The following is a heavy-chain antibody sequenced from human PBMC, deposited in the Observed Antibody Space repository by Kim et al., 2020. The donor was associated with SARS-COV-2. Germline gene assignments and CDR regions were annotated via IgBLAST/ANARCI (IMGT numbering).Heavy chain of an antibody. CDR1: GFTFSSYA. V-gene: IGHV3-23*01. CDR3: ARLGGGALQSVAPLPGYYYGMDV. J-gene: IGHJ6*02. Sequence: GGSLRLSCAASGFTFSSYAMSWVRQAPGKGLEWVSAISGSGGSTYYADSVKGRFTISRDNSKNTLYLQMNSLRAEDTAVYYCARLGGGALQSVAPLPGYYYGMDVWGQGTTVTVSS. CDR2: ISGSGGST. D-gene: IGHD3-10*01.